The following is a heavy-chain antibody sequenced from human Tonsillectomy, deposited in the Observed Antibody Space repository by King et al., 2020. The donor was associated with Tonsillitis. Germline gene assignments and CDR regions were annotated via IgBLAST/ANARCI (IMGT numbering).Heavy chain of an antibody. CDR2: IFPSGST. V-gene: IGHV4-38-2*02. J-gene: IGHJ4*02. CDR1: GYSISTNYY. Sequence: VQLQESGPGLVKPSETLSLTCTISGYSISTNYYWGWIRQPPGKGLEWIASIFPSGSTYYNPSLWGRVTISEETSKNQFSLKLSSVTAADTAVYYFTRDLGPMWELTLDFWSPGNLVTVSS. CDR3: TRDLGPMWELTLDF. D-gene: IGHD1-26*01.